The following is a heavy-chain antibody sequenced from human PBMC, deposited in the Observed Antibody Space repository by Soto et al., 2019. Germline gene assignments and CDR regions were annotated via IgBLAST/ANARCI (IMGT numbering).Heavy chain of an antibody. V-gene: IGHV3-11*01. Sequence: QVQLVESGGGLVKPGGSLRLSCAASGFTFSDYYMTWIRQAPGKGLEWVSYISSSSNAMYYADSVKGRFTISRDNAKNSLYLQMNSLRAEGAAVYYCARVGYGSRSSTSSYYFYYMDVWGKGTTVTVSS. D-gene: IGHD3-10*01. CDR3: ARVGYGSRSSTSSYYFYYMDV. CDR1: GFTFSDYY. J-gene: IGHJ6*03. CDR2: ISSSSNAM.